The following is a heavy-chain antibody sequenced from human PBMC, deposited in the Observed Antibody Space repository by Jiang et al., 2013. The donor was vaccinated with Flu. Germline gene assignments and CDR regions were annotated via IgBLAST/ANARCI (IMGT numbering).Heavy chain of an antibody. J-gene: IGHJ4*02. CDR2: IHDTGTT. V-gene: IGHV4-4*02. CDR3: VRDNGDGPFDY. D-gene: IGHD3-10*01. CDR1: SGSISSKKY. Sequence: GLVKPSGTLSLTCAVSSGSISSKKYWNWVRQPPGKGQEWIGEIHDTGTTNYNASLKSRVIMSVDKSKNQFSLKLTSVTAADTAVYYCVRDNGDGPFDYWGQGILVTVSS.